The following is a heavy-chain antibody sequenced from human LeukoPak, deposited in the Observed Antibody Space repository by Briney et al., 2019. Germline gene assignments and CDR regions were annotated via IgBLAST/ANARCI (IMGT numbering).Heavy chain of an antibody. V-gene: IGHV3-33*06. CDR1: GFTFSSYG. Sequence: GGSLRLSCGASGFTFSSYGMHWVRQAPGKGLEWVAVIWYDGSNKYYADSVKGRITISRDNSKNTLYLQMNSLRAEDTAVYYCAKDLNPFGVVPLPHYWGQGTLVTVSS. J-gene: IGHJ4*02. D-gene: IGHD3-3*01. CDR2: IWYDGSNK. CDR3: AKDLNPFGVVPLPHY.